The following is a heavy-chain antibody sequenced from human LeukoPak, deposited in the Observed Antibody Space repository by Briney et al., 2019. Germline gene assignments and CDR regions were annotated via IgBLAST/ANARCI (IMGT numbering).Heavy chain of an antibody. V-gene: IGHV3-53*01. D-gene: IGHD5-24*01. CDR1: GFFVSNNY. J-gene: IGHJ5*02. CDR3: ARHTAEKYNWFDR. Sequence: GGSLRLSCAASGFFVSNNYMSWVRQAPGKGLEWVSVIYSGGDTYYADSVKGRFTISRDNSKNTLYLQMNSLRAEDTAVYYCARHTAEKYNWFDRWGQGTLVTVSS. CDR2: IYSGGDT.